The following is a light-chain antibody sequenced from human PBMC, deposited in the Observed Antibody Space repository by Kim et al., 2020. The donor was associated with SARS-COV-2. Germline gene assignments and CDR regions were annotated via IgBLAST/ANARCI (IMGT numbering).Light chain of an antibody. CDR2: YDS. CDR1: NIGSKS. J-gene: IGLJ3*02. CDR3: QVWDSSSDHPV. V-gene: IGLV3-21*04. Sequence: APGKTARITCGGNNIGSKSVHWYQQKPGQAPVLVIYYDSDRPSGIPERFSGSNSGNTATLTISRDEAGDEADYYCQVWDSSSDHPVFGGGTQLTVL.